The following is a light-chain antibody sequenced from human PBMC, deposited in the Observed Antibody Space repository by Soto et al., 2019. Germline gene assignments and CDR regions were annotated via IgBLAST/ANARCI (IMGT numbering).Light chain of an antibody. V-gene: IGLV2-23*01. Sequence: QSALTQPASVSGSPGQSITISCTGTISDVGSYDLVSWYQQHPGKAPKLMIYEGSKRPSGVSSRFSGSKSGNTASLTISGLQDEDEADYYCCSYAGSSTSCVFGGGTKVTVL. J-gene: IGLJ3*02. CDR1: ISDVGSYDL. CDR2: EGS. CDR3: CSYAGSSTSCV.